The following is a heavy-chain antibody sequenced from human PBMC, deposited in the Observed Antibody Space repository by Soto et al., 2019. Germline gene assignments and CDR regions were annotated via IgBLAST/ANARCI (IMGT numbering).Heavy chain of an antibody. D-gene: IGHD1-7*01. CDR2: IIPIFGTA. J-gene: IGHJ4*02. V-gene: IGHV1-69*13. CDR3: ARDGVSSTEYTWNYGTYFDY. Sequence: SVKVSCKASGGTFSSYAISWVRQAPGQGLEWMGGIIPIFGTANYAQKFQGRVTITADESTSTAYMELSSLRPDDTAMYYCARDGVSSTEYTWNYGTYFDYWGQGTLVTVSS. CDR1: GGTFSSYA.